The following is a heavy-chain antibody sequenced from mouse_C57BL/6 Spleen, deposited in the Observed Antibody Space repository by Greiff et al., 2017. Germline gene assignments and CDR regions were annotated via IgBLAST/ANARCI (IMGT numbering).Heavy chain of an antibody. CDR3: ARHYLDAMDY. J-gene: IGHJ4*01. CDR1: GFTFSDYY. CDR2: ISNGGGST. D-gene: IGHD2-1*01. Sequence: DVMLVQSGGGLVQPGGSLKLSCAASGFTFSDYYMYWVRQTPEKRLEWVAYISNGGGSTYYPATVKGRFTITRDKAKNTLYLQIRRRKAEDTDMYYCARHYLDAMDYWGQGTSVTVSA. V-gene: IGHV5-12*01.